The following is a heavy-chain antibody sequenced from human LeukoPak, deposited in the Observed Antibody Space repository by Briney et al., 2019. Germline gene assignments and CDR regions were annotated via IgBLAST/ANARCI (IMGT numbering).Heavy chain of an antibody. J-gene: IGHJ6*02. CDR3: AKDRGSSGWSTTLYYYYYGMDV. V-gene: IGHV3-9*01. Sequence: GRSLRLSCAASGFTFYDYAMHWVRQAPGKGLEWVSGISWNSGSIGYADSVKGRFTISRDNAKNSLYLQMNSLRAEDTALYYCAKDRGSSGWSTTLYYYYYGMDVWGQGTTVTVSS. CDR2: ISWNSGSI. D-gene: IGHD6-19*01. CDR1: GFTFYDYA.